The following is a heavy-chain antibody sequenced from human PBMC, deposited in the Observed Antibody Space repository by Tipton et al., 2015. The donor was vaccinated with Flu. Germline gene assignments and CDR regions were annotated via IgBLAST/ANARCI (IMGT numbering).Heavy chain of an antibody. CDR1: GFSLSDYA. J-gene: IGHJ2*01. CDR2: IWNDGTNK. Sequence: SLRLSCTSSGFSLSDYAMHWVRQAPGKGLEWVAVIWNDGTNKFYGDSVKGRFTISRDISKATVYLQLSSLRAEDTAVYYCAGGWDDLTAVWLYFCGWGRGALVTFSS. CDR3: AGGWDDLTAVWLYFCG. D-gene: IGHD6-19*01. V-gene: IGHV3-33*01.